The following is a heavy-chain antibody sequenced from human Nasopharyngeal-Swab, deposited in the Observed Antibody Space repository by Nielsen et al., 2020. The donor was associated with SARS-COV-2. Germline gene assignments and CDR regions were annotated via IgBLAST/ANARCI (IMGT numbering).Heavy chain of an antibody. CDR2: IGAAGGT. D-gene: IGHD2-2*01. J-gene: IGHJ6*03. Sequence: GGSLRLSCEASGLTFSSNDMHWVRLPRGKGLEWVSAIGAAGGTYYPDSVKGRFTTSRENAKNSLYLQMNSLRDEDTAIYYCVKGMPQSGGMDVWGKGTTVSVSS. V-gene: IGHV3-13*01. CDR3: VKGMPQSGGMDV. CDR1: GLTFSSND.